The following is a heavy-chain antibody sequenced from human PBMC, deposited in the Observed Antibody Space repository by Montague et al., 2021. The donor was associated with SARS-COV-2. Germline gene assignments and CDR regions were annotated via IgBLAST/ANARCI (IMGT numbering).Heavy chain of an antibody. CDR1: GDSISSGGYF. V-gene: IGHV4-39*07. CDR3: ARSRDWYLGN. D-gene: IGHD3-9*01. Sequence: ETLSLTCTVSGDSISSGGYFWGWIRQPPGKGLEWIASIHIGGTSYLNPSLKSRVTISIDSSKSQFSLNVTSVTAADTAVYFCARSRDWYLGNWGQGTLATVSS. J-gene: IGHJ4*02. CDR2: IHIGGTS.